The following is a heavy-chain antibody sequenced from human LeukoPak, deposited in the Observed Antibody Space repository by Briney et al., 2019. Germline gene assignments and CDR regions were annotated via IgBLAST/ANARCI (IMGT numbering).Heavy chain of an antibody. J-gene: IGHJ6*03. Sequence: GGSLRLSCAASGFTFSSYAMHWVRQAPGRGLEWVAVISYDASNKYHADSVKGRFTISRYNSKNTLYLHMNRLRAEDTAVYYCARDPVAAGNPRDYYYMDVWGKGTTVTVSS. CDR1: GFTFSSYA. CDR3: ARDPVAAGNPRDYYYMDV. D-gene: IGHD6-13*01. V-gene: IGHV3-30*04. CDR2: ISYDASNK.